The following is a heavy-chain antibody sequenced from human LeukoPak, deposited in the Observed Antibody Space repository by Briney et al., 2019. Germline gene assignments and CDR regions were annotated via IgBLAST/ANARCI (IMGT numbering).Heavy chain of an antibody. CDR3: ARAKRNGFDI. V-gene: IGHV3-48*01. Sequence: GGSLRLSCEASGFTFSNYSMSWVRQAPGKWLEWVSYIRSSSSTIYYADSVKGRFTISRDNAKNSLYLQMNSLRAEDTAVYYCARAKRNGFDIWGQGTMVTVSS. J-gene: IGHJ3*02. CDR2: IRSSSSTI. CDR1: GFTFSNYS.